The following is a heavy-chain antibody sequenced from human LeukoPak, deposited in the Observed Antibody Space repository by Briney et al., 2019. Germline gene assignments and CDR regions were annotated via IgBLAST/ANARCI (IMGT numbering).Heavy chain of an antibody. CDR1: GFTFSSYW. Sequence: GGSLRLSCAASGFTFSSYWMSWVRQAPGKGLEWVPNIKQDGSEKYYVDSVKGRFTISRDNAKNSLYLQMNSLRAEDTAVYYCARDDEYCSSTSCYPNNWFDPWGQGTLVTVSS. V-gene: IGHV3-7*01. J-gene: IGHJ5*02. CDR2: IKQDGSEK. D-gene: IGHD2-2*01. CDR3: ARDDEYCSSTSCYPNNWFDP.